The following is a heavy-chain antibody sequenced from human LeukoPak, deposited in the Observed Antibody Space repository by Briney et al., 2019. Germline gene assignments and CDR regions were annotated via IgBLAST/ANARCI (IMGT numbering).Heavy chain of an antibody. J-gene: IGHJ4*02. CDR2: MNPNSGNA. D-gene: IGHD4-17*01. CDR1: GYSFTSHD. V-gene: IGHV1-8*01. CDR3: TRVHDGDYTKWNDY. Sequence: ASVKVSCKASGYSFTSHDINWVRQAPGQGLEWMGWMNPNSGNAGYAQKFQGRVTMTRSTSINTAYMELSSLRSEDTAVYYCTRVHDGDYTKWNDYWGQGTLVTVSS.